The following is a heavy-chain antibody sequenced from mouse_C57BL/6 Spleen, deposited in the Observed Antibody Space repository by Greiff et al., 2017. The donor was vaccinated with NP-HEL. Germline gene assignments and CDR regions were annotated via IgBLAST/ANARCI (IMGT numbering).Heavy chain of an antibody. D-gene: IGHD4-1*01. CDR2: INYDGSST. Sequence: EVKLVESEGGLVQPGSSMKLSCTASGFTFSDYYMAWVRQVPEKGLEWVANINYDGSSTYYLDSLKSRFIISRDNAKNILYLQMSSLKSEDTATYYCAREGELGPFFDYWGQGTTLTVSS. CDR3: AREGELGPFFDY. CDR1: GFTFSDYY. V-gene: IGHV5-16*01. J-gene: IGHJ2*01.